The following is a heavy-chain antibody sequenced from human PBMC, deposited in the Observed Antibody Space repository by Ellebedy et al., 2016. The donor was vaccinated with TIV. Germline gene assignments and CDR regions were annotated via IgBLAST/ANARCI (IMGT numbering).Heavy chain of an antibody. CDR2: INQDGSRI. J-gene: IGHJ6*02. D-gene: IGHD3-22*01. CDR1: GFTFNSYW. V-gene: IGHV3-7*03. CDR3: VRDGAYGDYSPGYYGMDV. Sequence: GGSLRLSCAASGFTFNSYWMSWVRQAQGKGLEWVANINQDGSRIYYVDSVEGRFTISRDNAKNSVYLRMNTLRVEDTAVYHCVRDGAYGDYSPGYYGMDVWGQGTTVTVSS.